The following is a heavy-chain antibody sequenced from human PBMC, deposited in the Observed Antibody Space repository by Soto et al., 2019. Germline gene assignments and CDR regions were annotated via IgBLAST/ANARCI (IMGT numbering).Heavy chain of an antibody. D-gene: IGHD6-6*01. V-gene: IGHV3-23*01. CDR1: GFGLSSYA. Sequence: GGSLRLSCAASGFGLSSYAVSWVRQAPGKGLEWGSVISGSGGATYYADSVKGRFTISRDNSKNTLYLQMNSLRAEDTAVYYCARDNTGGNSSSSGDYYYGMDVWGQGTTVTVSS. CDR3: ARDNTGGNSSSSGDYYYGMDV. CDR2: ISGSGGAT. J-gene: IGHJ6*02.